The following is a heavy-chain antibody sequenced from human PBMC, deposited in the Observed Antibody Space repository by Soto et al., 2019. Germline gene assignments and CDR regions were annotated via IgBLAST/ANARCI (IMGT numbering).Heavy chain of an antibody. CDR2: ISGSGGST. J-gene: IGHJ5*02. D-gene: IGHD3-3*01. CDR3: AKDMYYDLRVDWFDP. Sequence: GGSLRLSCAASGFTFSSYAMSWVRQAPGKGLEWVSAISGSGGSTYYADSVKGRFTISRDNSKNTLYLQMNSLRAEDTAVYYCAKDMYYDLRVDWFDPWGQGTLVTVSS. V-gene: IGHV3-23*01. CDR1: GFTFSSYA.